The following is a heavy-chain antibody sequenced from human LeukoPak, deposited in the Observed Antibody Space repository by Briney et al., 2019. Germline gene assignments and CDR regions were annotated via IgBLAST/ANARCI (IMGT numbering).Heavy chain of an antibody. V-gene: IGHV4-34*01. D-gene: IGHD3-10*01. J-gene: IGHJ3*02. CDR2: INHSGST. Sequence: SETLSLTCAVYGVSFSGYYWSCIRQPPGNELEWIGEINHSGSTNYNPSLKSRVTISVDTSKNQFSLKLSSVTAADTAVYYCARVGRLMVRDPRGAFDIWGQGTMVTVSS. CDR1: GVSFSGYY. CDR3: ARVGRLMVRDPRGAFDI.